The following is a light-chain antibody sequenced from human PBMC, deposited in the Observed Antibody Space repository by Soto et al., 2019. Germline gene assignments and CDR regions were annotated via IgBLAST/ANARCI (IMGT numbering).Light chain of an antibody. V-gene: IGKV3-11*01. Sequence: EIVSTQSPGTLSFSPGERATVSCRSSHSVGSSYFAWYQHKPGQAPRLLIYDASNRATGIPARFSGSVSGTDFTLTISSLEPEDFAVYYCRQRSTWPPITFGQRTRLEI. CDR1: HSVGSSY. J-gene: IGKJ5*01. CDR3: RQRSTWPPIT. CDR2: DAS.